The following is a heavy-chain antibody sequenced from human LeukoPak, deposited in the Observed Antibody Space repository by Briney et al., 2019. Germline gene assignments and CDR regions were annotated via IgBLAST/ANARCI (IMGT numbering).Heavy chain of an antibody. CDR2: INDNGGQR. Sequence: GGSLRLSCAASGFAFNNYAMTWVRQAPGKGLEWVSNINDNGGQRHYTDSVKGRFTISRDNSKNTLFLQMDSLRAEDTAVYYCAKGTFHYYDSSGYPPDWGKGTTVTVSS. CDR3: AKGTFHYYDSSGYPPD. CDR1: GFAFNNYA. D-gene: IGHD3-22*01. J-gene: IGHJ6*04. V-gene: IGHV3-23*01.